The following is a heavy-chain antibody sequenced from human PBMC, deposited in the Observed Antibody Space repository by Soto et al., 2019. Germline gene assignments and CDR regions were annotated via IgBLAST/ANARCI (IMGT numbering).Heavy chain of an antibody. D-gene: IGHD1-1*01. CDR2: ISAHNGNT. CDR1: GYIFTTYG. Sequence: QVHLVQSGAEVKKPGASVKVSCKGSGYIFTTYGITWVRQAPGQGLEWMGWISAHNGNTNYAQKLQGRVTVTRDTSTRTAYMELRNLRSDDTAVYYCARGRYGDYWGQGARVTVSS. V-gene: IGHV1-18*01. CDR3: ARGRYGDY. J-gene: IGHJ4*02.